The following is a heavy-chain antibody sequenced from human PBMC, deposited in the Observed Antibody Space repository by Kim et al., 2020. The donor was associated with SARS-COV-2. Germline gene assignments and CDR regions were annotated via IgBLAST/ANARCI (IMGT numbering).Heavy chain of an antibody. D-gene: IGHD3-10*01. CDR3: ARCPNSPAVHYYGSGSYYLPPLWYFDY. J-gene: IGHJ4*02. CDR1: GYTFTSYA. CDR2: INAGNGNT. V-gene: IGHV1-3*01. Sequence: ASVKVSCKASGYTFTSYAMHWVRQAPGQRLEWMGWINAGNGNTKYSQKFQGRVTITRDTSASTAYMELSSLRSEDTAVYYCARCPNSPAVHYYGSGSYYLPPLWYFDYWGQGTLVTVSS.